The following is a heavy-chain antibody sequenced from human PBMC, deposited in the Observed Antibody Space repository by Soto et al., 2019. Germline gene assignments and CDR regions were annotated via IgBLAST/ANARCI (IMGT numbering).Heavy chain of an antibody. D-gene: IGHD3-22*01. CDR2: IIPIFGTA. CDR3: ARDYYDSSGYYGRAYYYGMDV. J-gene: IGHJ6*02. CDR1: GGTFRRYA. V-gene: IGHV1-69*13. Sequence: GASVKASCQASGGTFRRYAIRWVGQAPGQRLEWMGGIIPIFGTANYAQKFQGRVTITADESTSTAYMELSSLRSEDTAVYYCARDYYDSSGYYGRAYYYGMDVWGQGTTVTVSS.